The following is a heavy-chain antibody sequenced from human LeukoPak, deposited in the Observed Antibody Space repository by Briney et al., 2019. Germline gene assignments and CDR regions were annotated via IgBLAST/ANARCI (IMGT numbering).Heavy chain of an antibody. V-gene: IGHV4-34*01. CDR2: INHNGNT. Sequence: SETLSLTCGVSGGSFSTFYWNWIRQHPGKGLEWIGEINHNGNTNYNPSLKGRVTLSVDKSKNQFSLKLRSVTAADTALYYCATVAIRAEFHFDHWGQGLLVTISS. CDR1: GGSFSTFY. D-gene: IGHD3-10*01. J-gene: IGHJ4*02. CDR3: ATVAIRAEFHFDH.